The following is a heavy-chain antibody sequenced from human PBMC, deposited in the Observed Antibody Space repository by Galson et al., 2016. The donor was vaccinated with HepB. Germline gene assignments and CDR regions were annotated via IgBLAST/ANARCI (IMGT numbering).Heavy chain of an antibody. CDR2: ISYDGGNQ. CDR3: AKVLGPQQHLVLLSLIGFHAFDI. D-gene: IGHD3-16*02. V-gene: IGHV3-30*18. Sequence: SLRLSCAASGFTFSTYGMHWVRQAPSKGLEWVAIISYDGGNQNYADSVKGRFTISRDNSKNTLFLQMNSLRVEDTAVYYCAKVLGPQQHLVLLSLIGFHAFDIWGQGTMVTVSS. J-gene: IGHJ3*02. CDR1: GFTFSTYG.